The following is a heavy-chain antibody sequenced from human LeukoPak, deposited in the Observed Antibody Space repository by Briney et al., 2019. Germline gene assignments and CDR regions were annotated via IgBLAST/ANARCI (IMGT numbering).Heavy chain of an antibody. CDR1: GFTFSSYA. CDR2: ISYDGSNK. J-gene: IGHJ6*03. Sequence: PGGSLRLSCAASGFTFSSYAMHWVRQAPGKGLEWVAVISYDGSNKYYADSVKGRFTVSRDNSKNTLYLQMNSLRAEDTAVYYCASTTRGGTYYYYMDVWGKGTTVTISS. D-gene: IGHD1-1*01. V-gene: IGHV3-30*14. CDR3: ASTTRGGTYYYYMDV.